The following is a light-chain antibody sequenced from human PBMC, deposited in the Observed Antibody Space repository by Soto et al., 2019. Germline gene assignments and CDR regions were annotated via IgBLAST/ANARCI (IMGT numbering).Light chain of an antibody. CDR1: GSDVGGNNY. CDR2: EVN. Sequence: QSVLTQPPSASGSPGQSVTISCTGTGSDVGGNNYVSWYQQHPGKAPKLMIYEVNKRPSGVPDRFSGSKSGNTASLTVSGLQADDEADYYCHSYVGNTNNVVFGGGTKLTVL. CDR3: HSYVGNTNNVV. J-gene: IGLJ2*01. V-gene: IGLV2-8*01.